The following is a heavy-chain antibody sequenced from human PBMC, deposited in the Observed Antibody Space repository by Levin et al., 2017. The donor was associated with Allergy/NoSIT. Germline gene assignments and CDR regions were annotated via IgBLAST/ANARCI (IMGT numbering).Heavy chain of an antibody. CDR3: GTGRRSGWPLDY. J-gene: IGHJ4*02. Sequence: SCAASGFSFSYYWMTWVRQAPGKGLEWVANVKEDGSETYYVDSVKGRFTISRDNAKNSLYLQMNSLRVEDTAVYYCGTGRRSGWPLDYWGQGILVTVSS. CDR1: GFSFSYYW. D-gene: IGHD6-19*01. CDR2: VKEDGSET. V-gene: IGHV3-7*01.